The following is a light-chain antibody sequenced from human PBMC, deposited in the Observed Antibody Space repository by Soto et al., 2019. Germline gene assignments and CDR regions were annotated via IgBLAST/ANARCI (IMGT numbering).Light chain of an antibody. J-gene: IGKJ5*01. CDR1: QDISNY. Sequence: DIQMTQPPSSLSASVGDRVTITCQASQDISNYLNWYQQKPGKAPKLLIYDASNLESGVPSRFSGSGSGTEFTLTISSLQPDDFATYYCQQYNSYPITFGQGTRLEIK. CDR2: DAS. CDR3: QQYNSYPIT. V-gene: IGKV1-33*01.